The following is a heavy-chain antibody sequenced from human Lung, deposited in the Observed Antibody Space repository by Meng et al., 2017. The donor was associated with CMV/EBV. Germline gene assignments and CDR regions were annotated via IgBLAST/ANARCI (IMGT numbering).Heavy chain of an antibody. V-gene: IGHV3-53*01. CDR3: ATPGGGISYDSTGYYSY. J-gene: IGHJ4*02. D-gene: IGHD3-22*01. CDR2: LYSRGDS. Sequence: EVQLVESGGRLIQPGGSLRLSCAVSGFIVSSNYMNWVRQVPGKGLECVSILYSRGDSYYADSVKGRFTISRDNSRNTLYLQMNSLRAEDTAAYYCATPGGGISYDSTGYYSYWGQGTLVTVSS. CDR1: GFIVSSNY.